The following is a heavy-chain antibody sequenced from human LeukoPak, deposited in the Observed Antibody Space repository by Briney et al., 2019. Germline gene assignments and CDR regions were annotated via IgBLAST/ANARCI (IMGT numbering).Heavy chain of an antibody. CDR1: GFTVSSNY. D-gene: IGHD1-7*01. CDR2: IYSGGST. J-gene: IGHJ3*02. Sequence: GGSLRLSCAASGFTVSSNYMSWVRQAPGKGLEWVSVIYSGGSTYYADSVKGRFTISRDKSKNTLYLQMNSLRAEDTAVYYCAREGPPRPTTKTAFDIWGQGTMVTVSS. CDR3: AREGPPRPTTKTAFDI. V-gene: IGHV3-53*01.